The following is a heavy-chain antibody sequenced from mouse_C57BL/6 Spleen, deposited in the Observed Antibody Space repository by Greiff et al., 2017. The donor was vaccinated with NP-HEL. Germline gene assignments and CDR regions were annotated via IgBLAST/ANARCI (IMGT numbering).Heavy chain of an antibody. CDR1: GYTFTSYW. CDR2: IYPGSGST. D-gene: IGHD3-2*02. V-gene: IGHV1-55*01. CDR3: ARETAQATKFAY. Sequence: VQLQQPGAELVKPGASVKMSCKASGYTFTSYWITWVKQRPGQGLEWIGDIYPGSGSTNYNEKFKSKATLTVDTSSSTAYMQLSSLTSEDSAVYYCARETAQATKFAYWGQGTLVTVSA. J-gene: IGHJ3*01.